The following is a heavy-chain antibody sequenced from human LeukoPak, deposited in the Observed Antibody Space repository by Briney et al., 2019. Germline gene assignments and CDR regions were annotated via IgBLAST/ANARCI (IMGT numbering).Heavy chain of an antibody. J-gene: IGHJ4*02. CDR1: GFTFSSDG. CDR3: ARCPNYGDYSAVDY. V-gene: IGHV3-33*01. CDR2: IWDDGSNK. Sequence: GGSLRLSCAASGFTFSSDGMRWGRQAPGKGLEWGAVIWDDGSNKYYADSVKGRFTISRDNSKNTLYLPMNSLRAEDTAVYYCARCPNYGDYSAVDYWGQGTLVTVSS. D-gene: IGHD4-17*01.